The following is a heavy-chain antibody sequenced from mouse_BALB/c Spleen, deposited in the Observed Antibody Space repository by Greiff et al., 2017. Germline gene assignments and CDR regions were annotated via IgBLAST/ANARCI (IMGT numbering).Heavy chain of an antibody. J-gene: IGHJ2*01. Sequence: QVQLQQSGAELAKPGASVKMSCKASGYTFTSYWMHWVKQRPGQGLEWIGYINPSTGYTEYNQKFKDKATLTADKSSSTAYMQLSSLTSEDSAVYYCARLRATAPDYWGQGTTLTVSS. CDR1: GYTFTSYW. CDR3: ARLRATAPDY. V-gene: IGHV1-7*01. D-gene: IGHD1-2*01. CDR2: INPSTGYT.